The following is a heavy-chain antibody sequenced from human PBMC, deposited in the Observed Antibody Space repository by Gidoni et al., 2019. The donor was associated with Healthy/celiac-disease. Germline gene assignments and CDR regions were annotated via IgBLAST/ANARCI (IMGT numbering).Heavy chain of an antibody. CDR1: GFTFRSHS. V-gene: IGHV3-21*01. CDR3: ARANPGGTIAYINFDY. D-gene: IGHD2-2*01. Sequence: EVQLVESGGGLVKPGGSLSLSCAASGFTFRSHSMNWVRQAPGKGLEWVSSISSSSSYIDYADSVKGRCTISRDNAKNSLYLQMNSLRAEDTAVYYCARANPGGTIAYINFDYWGQGTLVTVSS. CDR2: ISSSSSYI. J-gene: IGHJ4*02.